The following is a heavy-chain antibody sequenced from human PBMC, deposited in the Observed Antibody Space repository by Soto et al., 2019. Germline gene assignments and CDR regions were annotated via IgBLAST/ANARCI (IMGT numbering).Heavy chain of an antibody. CDR1: GFTFSSYA. D-gene: IGHD6-13*01. J-gene: IGHJ1*01. CDR3: ARDRYSSSWYENFQH. V-gene: IGHV3-30-3*01. CDR2: ISYDGSNK. Sequence: GGSLRLSCAASGFTFSSYAMHWVRQAPGKGLEWVAVISYDGSNKYYADSVKGRFTISRDNSKNTLYLQMNSLRAEDTAVYYCARDRYSSSWYENFQHWGQGTLVTVSS.